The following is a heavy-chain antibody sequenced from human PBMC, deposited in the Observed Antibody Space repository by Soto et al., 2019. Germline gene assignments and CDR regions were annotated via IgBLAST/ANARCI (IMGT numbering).Heavy chain of an antibody. V-gene: IGHV1-2*04. J-gene: IGHJ6*02. CDR2: INPNSGGT. CDR3: ARSRYYDFWSGYYNRYYYGMDV. Sequence: ASVKVSCKASGYTFTGYYMHWVRQAPGQGLEWMGWINPNSGGTNYAQKFQGWVTMTRDTSKNQFSLKLSSVTAADTAVYYCARSRYYDFWSGYYNRYYYGMDVWGQGTTVTVSS. D-gene: IGHD3-3*01. CDR1: GYTFTGYY.